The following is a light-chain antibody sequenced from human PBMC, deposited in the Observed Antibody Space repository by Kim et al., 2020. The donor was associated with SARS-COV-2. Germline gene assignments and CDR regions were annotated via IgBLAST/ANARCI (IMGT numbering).Light chain of an antibody. CDR3: QVWDSNTNHVI. Sequence: APGGTARSAGGGNDSGGRPVHWYQRKPGQAPVLVCSYDSDRPSGIPERLSGANSGNTATLTISRVEAGDEADYYCQVWDSNTNHVIFGGGTQLTVL. V-gene: IGLV3-21*04. CDR2: YDS. CDR1: DSGGRP. J-gene: IGLJ2*01.